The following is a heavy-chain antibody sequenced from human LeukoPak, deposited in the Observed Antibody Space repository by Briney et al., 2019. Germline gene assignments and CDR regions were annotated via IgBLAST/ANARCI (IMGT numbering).Heavy chain of an antibody. D-gene: IGHD3-10*01. CDR3: ARQLYVSGSYYAPMDV. CDR2: VHYSESA. V-gene: IGHV4-39*01. J-gene: IGHJ6*03. CDR1: GGSISSGSYY. Sequence: PSETLSLTCTVSGGSISSGSYYWSWIRQPAGKGLEWIASVHYSESAYYNPSLKSRLTISVDTSKNQFSLKLSSVTAADTSVYFCARQLYVSGSYYAPMDVWGKGTTVTISS.